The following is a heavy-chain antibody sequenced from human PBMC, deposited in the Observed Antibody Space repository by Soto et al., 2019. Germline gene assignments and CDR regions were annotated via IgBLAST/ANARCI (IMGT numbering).Heavy chain of an antibody. D-gene: IGHD3-9*01. Sequence: EVQLVESGGGLVQPGGSLRLSCAASGFTFSDYWMTWVRQAPGKGLEGVANISPHGSEEYYVDSVKGRFTISRDNAKNSAFLQMNSLIGEDTALYYCTRDLNHDTGPWGQGTQVTVSS. J-gene: IGHJ5*02. V-gene: IGHV3-7*04. CDR1: GFTFSDYW. CDR3: TRDLNHDTGP. CDR2: ISPHGSEE.